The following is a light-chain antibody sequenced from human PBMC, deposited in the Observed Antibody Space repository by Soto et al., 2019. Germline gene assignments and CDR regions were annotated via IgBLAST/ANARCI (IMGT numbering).Light chain of an antibody. Sequence: EIVLTQSPDTLSLSPGGRATLSCRASQTVTNNHLAWYQQKPGQAPRLLIYNVSRRATGIPDRFSGSVSGTDFTLTISRLEPEDFAVYYCQQYGTSPTWTFGLGTRVEVK. V-gene: IGKV3-20*01. J-gene: IGKJ1*01. CDR1: QTVTNNH. CDR2: NVS. CDR3: QQYGTSPTWT.